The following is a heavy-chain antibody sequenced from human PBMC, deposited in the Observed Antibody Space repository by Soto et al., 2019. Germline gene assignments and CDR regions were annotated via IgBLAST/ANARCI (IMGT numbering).Heavy chain of an antibody. Sequence: GSVKVFLKASGYTFTSYAMHLVRQAPGQSLEWMGWINAGNGNTKYSQKFQGRVTITRDTSASTAYMELSSLRSEDTAVYYCARDEGSSGFNYYYYYGMDVWGQGTTVTVSS. CDR1: GYTFTSYA. CDR2: INAGNGNT. D-gene: IGHD6-19*01. J-gene: IGHJ6*01. V-gene: IGHV1-3*01. CDR3: ARDEGSSGFNYYYYYGMDV.